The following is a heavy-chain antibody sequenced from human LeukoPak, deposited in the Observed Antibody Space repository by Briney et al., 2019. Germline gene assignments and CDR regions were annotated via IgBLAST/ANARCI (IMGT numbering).Heavy chain of an antibody. CDR3: ARVWPQRAVVVVAATNFDY. CDR1: GYTFTSYG. J-gene: IGHJ4*02. CDR2: ISAYNGNT. Sequence: GASVKVSCKASGYTFTSYGISWVRQAPGQGLEWMGRISAYNGNTNYAQKLQGRVTMTTDTSTSTAYMELRSLRSDDTAVYYCARVWPQRAVVVVAATNFDYWGQGTLVTVSS. D-gene: IGHD2-15*01. V-gene: IGHV1-18*01.